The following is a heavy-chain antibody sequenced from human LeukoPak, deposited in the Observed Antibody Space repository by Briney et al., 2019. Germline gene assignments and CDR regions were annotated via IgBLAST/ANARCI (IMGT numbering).Heavy chain of an antibody. CDR3: ARRYDFWSGYYGYFQH. V-gene: IGHV4-59*12. Sequence: SSETLSLTCTVSGGSISSYYWSWIRQPPGKGLEWIGYIYYSGTTNYNPSLKSRVTISVDTSKNQLSLKLSSVTAADTAVYYCARRYDFWSGYYGYFQHWGQGTLVTVSS. J-gene: IGHJ1*01. CDR2: IYYSGTT. CDR1: GGSISSYY. D-gene: IGHD3-3*01.